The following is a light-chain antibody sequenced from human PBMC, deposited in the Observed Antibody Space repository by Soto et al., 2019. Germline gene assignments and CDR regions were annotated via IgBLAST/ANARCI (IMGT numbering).Light chain of an antibody. V-gene: IGKV1-9*01. CDR2: AAS. CDR1: QGISSY. Sequence: DIQLTQSPSFLSASVGDRVTITCRASQGISSYLAWYQQKQGKAPKLLIYAASTLQSGVPSRFSGSGSGTEFTLTISSLQPEDCATYYCQQLNSYPPTFGGGTKVEIK. J-gene: IGKJ4*01. CDR3: QQLNSYPPT.